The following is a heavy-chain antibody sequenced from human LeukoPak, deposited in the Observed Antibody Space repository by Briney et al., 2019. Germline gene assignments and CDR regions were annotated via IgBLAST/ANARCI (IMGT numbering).Heavy chain of an antibody. J-gene: IGHJ4*02. CDR3: ARGSYCSGGSCYSSFDY. CDR1: GYTFTSYD. Sequence: SVKVSCKASGYTFTSYDINWVRQAPGQGLEWMGGIIPIFGTANYAQKFQGRVTITADESTSTAYMELSSLRSEDTAVYYCARGSYCSGGSCYSSFDYWGQGTLVTVSS. CDR2: IIPIFGTA. D-gene: IGHD2-15*01. V-gene: IGHV1-69*13.